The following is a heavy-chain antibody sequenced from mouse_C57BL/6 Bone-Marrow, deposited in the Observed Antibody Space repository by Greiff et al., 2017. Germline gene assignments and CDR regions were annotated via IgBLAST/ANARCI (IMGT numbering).Heavy chain of an antibody. D-gene: IGHD1-1*01. V-gene: IGHV5-9*04. Sequence: EVHLVESGGGLVKPGGSLKLSCAASGFTFSSYTMSWVRQTPEKRLQWVAAISGGGGNTYYPDRVKGRFTISRDNDKNILYLQMSSLRSEDTAVYYCSRQVSTGLATKYFEVWGTGTTVTVSS. CDR3: SRQVSTGLATKYFEV. CDR2: ISGGGGNT. CDR1: GFTFSSYT. J-gene: IGHJ1*03.